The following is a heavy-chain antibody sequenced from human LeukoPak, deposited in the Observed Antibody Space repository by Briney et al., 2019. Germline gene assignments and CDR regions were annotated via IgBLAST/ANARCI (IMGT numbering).Heavy chain of an antibody. J-gene: IGHJ4*02. Sequence: GSLRLSCAASGFTFSSYSMNWVRQAPGKGLEWVSSISSSSSYIYYADSVKGRFTISRDNAKNSLYLQMNSLRAEDTAVYYCARDHYYDYVWGSYPGRTNFDYWGQGTLVTVSS. D-gene: IGHD3-16*02. V-gene: IGHV3-21*01. CDR2: ISSSSSYI. CDR3: ARDHYYDYVWGSYPGRTNFDY. CDR1: GFTFSSYS.